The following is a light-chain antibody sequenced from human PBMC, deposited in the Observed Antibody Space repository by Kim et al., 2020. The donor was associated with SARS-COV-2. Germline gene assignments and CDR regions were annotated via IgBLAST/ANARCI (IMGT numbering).Light chain of an antibody. CDR1: NIGSKN. CDR2: RDG. V-gene: IGLV3-9*01. Sequence: VSGALGQTARITCGGNNIGSKNVHWYQQKPGQAPVLVIYRDGDRPSGIPERFSGSNSGNTATLTISRAQAGDEADYYCQVWDSSPVIFGGGTKLTVL. CDR3: QVWDSSPVI. J-gene: IGLJ2*01.